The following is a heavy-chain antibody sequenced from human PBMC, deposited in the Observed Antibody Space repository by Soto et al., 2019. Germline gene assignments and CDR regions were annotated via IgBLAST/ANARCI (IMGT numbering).Heavy chain of an antibody. CDR3: ARARGNDWYSDY. J-gene: IGHJ4*02. CDR2: ITHSGTYV. CDR1: GFTFSEYS. D-gene: IGHD5-12*01. V-gene: IGHV3-21*01. Sequence: LRLSCTASGFTFSEYSMSWVRQAPGKGLEWVSSITHSGTYVYYADSVKGRFTISRDSASNSLFLQMTSLRAEDTAVYHCARARGNDWYSDYWGQGTLVTVSS.